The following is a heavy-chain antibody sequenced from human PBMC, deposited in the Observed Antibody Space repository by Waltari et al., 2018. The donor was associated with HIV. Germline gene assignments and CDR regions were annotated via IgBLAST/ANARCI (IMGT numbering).Heavy chain of an antibody. V-gene: IGHV3-7*01. CDR2: IKQDGSEK. Sequence: EVQLVESGGGLVQPGGSLRRFCAASGFPFSNSWMSWVRQAPGKGLEVGANIKQDGSEKHYADSVRGRFTISRDNTKNSLYLQMNSLRAEDTAVYYCAKYSGSYWGAHNWFDPWGQGTLVTVSS. D-gene: IGHD1-26*01. J-gene: IGHJ5*02. CDR1: GFPFSNSW. CDR3: AKYSGSYWGAHNWFDP.